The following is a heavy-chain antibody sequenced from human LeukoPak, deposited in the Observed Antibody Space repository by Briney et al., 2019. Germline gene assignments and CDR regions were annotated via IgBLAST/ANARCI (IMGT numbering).Heavy chain of an antibody. Sequence: GGSLRLSCAASGFTFSSYGMSWVRQAPGKGLEWVSVISGSGDSTYYADSVKGRFTISRDNSKNTLYLQMNSLRAEDTAVYYCAKDLQIAVAAFDYWGQGTLVTVSS. CDR2: ISGSGDST. V-gene: IGHV3-23*01. D-gene: IGHD6-19*01. CDR1: GFTFSSYG. CDR3: AKDLQIAVAAFDY. J-gene: IGHJ4*02.